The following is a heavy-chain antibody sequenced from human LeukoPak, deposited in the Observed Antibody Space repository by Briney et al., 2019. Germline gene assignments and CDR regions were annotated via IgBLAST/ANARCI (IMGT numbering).Heavy chain of an antibody. CDR1: GFTFSSYA. D-gene: IGHD5-24*01. CDR2: ISGSGGRT. CDR3: AKDLFELRGLQPDY. Sequence: GGSLRLSCAASGFTFSSYAMSWVRQAPGKGLDWVSAISGSGGRTYYADSVKGRFTISRDNSKNTLYLQMNSLRAEDTAVYYCAKDLFELRGLQPDYWGQGTLVTVSS. V-gene: IGHV3-23*01. J-gene: IGHJ4*02.